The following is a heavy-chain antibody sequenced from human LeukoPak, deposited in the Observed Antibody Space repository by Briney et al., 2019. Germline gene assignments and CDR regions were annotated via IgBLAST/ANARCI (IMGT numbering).Heavy chain of an antibody. V-gene: IGHV3-23*01. Sequence: PGGSLRLSCAASGFPFSSYAMSWVRQTPGKGMEWISSISASAGSTYYADSVKGRFTTSRDNSKNTLYLQMNSQRAEDTAVYYCAKLYDSSGYYIDYWGQGTLVTVSS. CDR3: AKLYDSSGYYIDY. D-gene: IGHD3-22*01. CDR1: GFPFSSYA. CDR2: ISASAGST. J-gene: IGHJ4*02.